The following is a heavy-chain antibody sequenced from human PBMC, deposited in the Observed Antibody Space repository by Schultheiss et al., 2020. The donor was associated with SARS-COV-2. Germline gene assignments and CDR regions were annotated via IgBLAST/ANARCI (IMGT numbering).Heavy chain of an antibody. CDR3: AKSFIAAARG. V-gene: IGHV3-23*01. CDR2: ISAGGDIT. D-gene: IGHD6-13*01. J-gene: IGHJ4*02. CDR1: TFAFNSYT. Sequence: GGSLRLSCAASTFAFNSYTMSWVRQAPGKGLEWVSGISAGGDITYYADSVKGRFTISRDNSKNTLYLQMNSLRAEDTAVYYCAKSFIAAARGWGQGTLVTVSS.